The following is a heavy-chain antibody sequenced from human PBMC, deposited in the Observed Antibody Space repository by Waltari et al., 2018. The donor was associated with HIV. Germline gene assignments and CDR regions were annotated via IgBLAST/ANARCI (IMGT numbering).Heavy chain of an antibody. V-gene: IGHV1-3*01. CDR3: AREGAGDIYYLEY. Sequence: QVQLVQSRAEVKRPWASVKVSCKTSGYTFTNYAVHWVRQAPGQRLESMGWINVGNSKTQYSQKFQGRLTITRDTSASVAYMELTRLKSEDTAVYFCAREGAGDIYYLEYWGQGTLVTVSS. CDR2: INVGNSKT. J-gene: IGHJ4*02. CDR1: GYTFTNYA. D-gene: IGHD3-16*02.